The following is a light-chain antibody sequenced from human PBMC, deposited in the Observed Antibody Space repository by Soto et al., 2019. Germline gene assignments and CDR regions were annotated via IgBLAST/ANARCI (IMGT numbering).Light chain of an antibody. CDR3: QQSYSTLPIT. V-gene: IGKV1-39*01. Sequence: IQMTQSPSSLSASVGDRVTFTCRSSQAITTYLNWYHHRPGTAPKLLIYAASILQNGVPSRFSGSGSGTDFTLTNSGLQPEDFGTYYCQQSYSTLPITFGPGTRLDIK. CDR2: AAS. CDR1: QAITTY. J-gene: IGKJ5*01.